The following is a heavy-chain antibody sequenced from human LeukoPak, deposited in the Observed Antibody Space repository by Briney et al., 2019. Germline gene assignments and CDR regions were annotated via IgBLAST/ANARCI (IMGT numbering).Heavy chain of an antibody. J-gene: IGHJ6*03. CDR1: EVTFSTYT. V-gene: IGHV3-21*06. CDR2: ISGSGNYI. CDR3: AGLRRAYYYYMDV. Sequence: GGSLRLSCAASEVTFSTYTMTWLRQAPGKGLEWGSSISGSGNYIYYADSLKGRFTISRDNANNLLFLQMSSLRAEDTAVYFCAGLRRAYYYYMDVWGKGTTVTVSS.